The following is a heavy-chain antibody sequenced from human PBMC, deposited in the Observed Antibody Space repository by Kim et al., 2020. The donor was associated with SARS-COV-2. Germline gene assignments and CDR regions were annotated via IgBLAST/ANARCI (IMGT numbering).Heavy chain of an antibody. J-gene: IGHJ4*02. D-gene: IGHD3-3*01. V-gene: IGHV3-23*01. CDR3: AKDYDFWSGYDYFDY. Sequence: DSVKGRFTISRDNSKNTLYLQMNSLIAEDTAVYYCAKDYDFWSGYDYFDYWGQGTLVTVSS.